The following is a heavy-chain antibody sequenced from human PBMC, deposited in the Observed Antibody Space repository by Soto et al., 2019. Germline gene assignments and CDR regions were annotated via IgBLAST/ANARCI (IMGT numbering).Heavy chain of an antibody. CDR2: ISFGGGYST. J-gene: IGHJ5*02. D-gene: IGHD6-19*01. V-gene: IGHV3-23*01. Sequence: GGSLRLSCAVSGFTFSRYAMSWVRQAPGKGLEWISSISFGGGYSTYYADSVKGRVTISRDNSKNILYLQMNGLRAEDTAKYHCAKAWFPDGWDRDPNGAWGQGALVTVSS. CDR3: AKAWFPDGWDRDPNGA. CDR1: GFTFSRYA.